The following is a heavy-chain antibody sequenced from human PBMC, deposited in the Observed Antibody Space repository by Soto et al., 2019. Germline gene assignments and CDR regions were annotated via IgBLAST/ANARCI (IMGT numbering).Heavy chain of an antibody. J-gene: IGHJ4*02. V-gene: IGHV3-23*01. CDR3: AKGGEQQLVLPIDY. CDR1: GFTFSSYA. Sequence: EVQLLESGGGLVQPGGSLRLSCAASGFTFSSYAMSWVCQAPGKGLEWVSAISGSGGSTYYADSVKGRFTISRDNSKNTLYLQMNSLRAEDTAVYYCAKGGEQQLVLPIDYWGQGTLVTVSS. D-gene: IGHD6-13*01. CDR2: ISGSGGST.